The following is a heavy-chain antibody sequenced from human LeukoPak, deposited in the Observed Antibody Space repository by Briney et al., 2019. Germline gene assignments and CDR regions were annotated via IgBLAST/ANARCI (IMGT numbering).Heavy chain of an antibody. CDR1: GGTFSSYA. D-gene: IGHD3-3*01. CDR3: ANSLNYDFWSGYSSFDY. J-gene: IGHJ4*02. CDR2: IIPIFGTA. Sequence: ASVKVSCKASGGTFSSYAISWVRQAPGQGLEWMGGIIPIFGTANYAQKFQGRVTITTDESTSTAYMELSSLRSEDTAVYYCANSLNYDFWSGYSSFDYWGQGTLVTVSS. V-gene: IGHV1-69*05.